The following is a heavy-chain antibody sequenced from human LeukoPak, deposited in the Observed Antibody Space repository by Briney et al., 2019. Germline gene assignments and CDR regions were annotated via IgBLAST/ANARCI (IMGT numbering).Heavy chain of an antibody. V-gene: IGHV1-69*10. Sequence: SVKVSCKASGSTFSSYAISWVRQAPGQGLEWMGGIIPILGIANYAQKFQGRVTITADKSTSTAYMELSSLRSEDTAVYYCAREYDSSGYYIVDYWGQGTLVTVSS. J-gene: IGHJ4*02. CDR3: AREYDSSGYYIVDY. CDR1: GSTFSSYA. D-gene: IGHD3-22*01. CDR2: IIPILGIA.